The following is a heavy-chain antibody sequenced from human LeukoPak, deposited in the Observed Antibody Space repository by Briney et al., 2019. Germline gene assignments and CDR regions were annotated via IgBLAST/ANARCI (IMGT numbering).Heavy chain of an antibody. CDR1: GHTLTGSY. CDR2: INPNRGDT. D-gene: IGHD3-22*01. Sequence: ASVKVSCKASGHTLTGSYILWVRQAPGQGLGWMGWINPNRGDTIYAQKFEGRVTMTRDTSISTAYMELSSLRSDDTAVYYCARGFSMIEDYWGKGTLVTVSS. V-gene: IGHV1-2*02. J-gene: IGHJ4*02. CDR3: ARGFSMIEDY.